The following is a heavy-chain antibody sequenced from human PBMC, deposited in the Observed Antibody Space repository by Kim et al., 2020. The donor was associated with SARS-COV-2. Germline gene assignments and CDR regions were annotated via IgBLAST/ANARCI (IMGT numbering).Heavy chain of an antibody. Sequence: SETLSLTCTVSGGSISSYYWSWIRQPPGKGLEWIGYIYYSGSTNYNPSLKSRVTISVDTSKNQFSLKLSSVTAADTAVYYCARDPYRHSGSYWGNWRYFDYWGQGTLVTVSS. CDR3: ARDPYRHSGSYWGNWRYFDY. CDR2: IYYSGST. CDR1: GGSISSYY. D-gene: IGHD1-26*01. J-gene: IGHJ4*02. V-gene: IGHV4-59*01.